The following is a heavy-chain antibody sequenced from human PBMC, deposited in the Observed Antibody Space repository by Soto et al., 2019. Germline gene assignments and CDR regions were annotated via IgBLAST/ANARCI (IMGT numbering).Heavy chain of an antibody. J-gene: IGHJ5*02. V-gene: IGHV1-69*12. CDR2: FIPIFGTA. CDR3: ARDLRYNWSYAPDGWFDP. Sequence: QVQLVQSGAEVKKPGSSVKVSCKASGGTFSSYAISWVRQAPGQGLEWMGGFIPIFGTANYAQKFQGRVTITEDECQSTAYMELSSLRSEDPAVYCCARDLRYNWSYAPDGWFDPWGQGTLVTVSS. CDR1: GGTFSSYA. D-gene: IGHD1-7*01.